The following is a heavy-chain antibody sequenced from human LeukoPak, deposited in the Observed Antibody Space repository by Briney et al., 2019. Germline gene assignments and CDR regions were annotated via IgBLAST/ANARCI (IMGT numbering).Heavy chain of an antibody. J-gene: IGHJ5*02. CDR2: IYYSGST. V-gene: IGHV4-59*08. CDR1: GGSISSYY. Sequence: SETPSLTCTVSGGSISSYYWSWIRQPPGKGLEWIGYIYYSGSTNYNPSLKSRVTISVDMSKNQFSLKLSSVTAADTAAYYCARHSSSSSWFDPWGQGTLVTVSS. CDR3: ARHSSSSSWFDP. D-gene: IGHD6-6*01.